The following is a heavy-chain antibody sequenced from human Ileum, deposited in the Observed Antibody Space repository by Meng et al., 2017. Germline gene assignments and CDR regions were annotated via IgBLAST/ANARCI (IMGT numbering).Heavy chain of an antibody. J-gene: IGHJ4*02. V-gene: IGHV4-34*01. Sequence: LQPNRWGADLLKPSYTLSLTCAVFGGSFKDYYWRWVRQSPGKGLEWIGQIHYSGSRNYNPSLKSRVTMSVDTSKNQVSLRLTSVTAADTAVYYCARFYGSGTFEVHDYWGQGTLVTVSS. CDR1: GGSFKDYY. CDR3: ARFYGSGTFEVHDY. CDR2: IHYSGSR. D-gene: IGHD3-10*01.